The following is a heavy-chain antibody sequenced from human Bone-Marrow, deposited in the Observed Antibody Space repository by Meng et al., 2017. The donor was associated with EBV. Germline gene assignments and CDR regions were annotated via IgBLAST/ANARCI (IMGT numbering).Heavy chain of an antibody. V-gene: IGHV1-69*01. CDR3: ARESGRGYSSDY. Sequence: VVKSGADVQMRWSSVKVACNDSGGNIKISAISWLRQAPGQGLEWMGGFLPILGAPNYVQRFQDRVTITADESTSTGYMELSSLRSDDTAVYYCARESGRGYSSDYWGQGTLVTVSS. D-gene: IGHD5-18*01. J-gene: IGHJ4*02. CDR1: GGNIKISA. CDR2: FLPILGAP.